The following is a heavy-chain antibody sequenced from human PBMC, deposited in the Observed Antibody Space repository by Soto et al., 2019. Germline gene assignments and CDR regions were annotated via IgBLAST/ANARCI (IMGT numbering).Heavy chain of an antibody. CDR3: ARDPGLPSYFDL. CDR2: ISGSGGST. Sequence: PGGSLRLSYAAAGFTFSSYAMSWFRQAPGKGLEWVSAISGSGGSTYYADSVKGRFTISRDNSKNTLYLQMNSLRAEDTAVYYCARDPGLPSYFDLWGRGTLVTVSS. J-gene: IGHJ2*01. D-gene: IGHD5-18*01. V-gene: IGHV3-23*01. CDR1: GFTFSSYA.